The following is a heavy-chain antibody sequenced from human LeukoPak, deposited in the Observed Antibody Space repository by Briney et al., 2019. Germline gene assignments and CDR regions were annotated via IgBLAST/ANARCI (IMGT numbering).Heavy chain of an antibody. CDR2: XXXXGSST. CDR1: GFTFSSYW. Sequence: PGGSLRLSCAASGFTFSSYWMHWVRQAPGKGLVWVSRXXXXGSSTSYADSVKGRFTISRDNAKNTLYLQMNSLRAEDTAVYYCARDYDYVWGSYRYRNWFDPWGQGTLVTVSS. V-gene: IGHV3-74*01. J-gene: IGHJ5*02. CDR3: ARDYDYVWGSYRYRNWFDP. D-gene: IGHD3-16*02.